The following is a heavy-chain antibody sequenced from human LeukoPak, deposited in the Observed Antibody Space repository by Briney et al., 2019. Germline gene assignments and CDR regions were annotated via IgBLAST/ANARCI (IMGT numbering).Heavy chain of an antibody. Sequence: PGGSLRLSCAASGFTFSDYYMSWIRQAPGKGLEWVSYISSSGSTIYYADSVKGRFTISRDNARNSLYLQMNSLRAEDTAVYYCARVPLWFGESGYYYYMDVWGKGTTVTISS. J-gene: IGHJ6*03. CDR1: GFTFSDYY. CDR3: ARVPLWFGESGYYYYMDV. CDR2: ISSSGSTI. D-gene: IGHD3-10*01. V-gene: IGHV3-11*01.